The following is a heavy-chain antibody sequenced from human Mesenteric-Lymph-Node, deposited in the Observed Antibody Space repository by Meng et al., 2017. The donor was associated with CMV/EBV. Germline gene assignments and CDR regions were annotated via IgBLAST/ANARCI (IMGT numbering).Heavy chain of an antibody. J-gene: IGHJ4*02. D-gene: IGHD3-3*01. CDR1: GYTFTGYY. CDR3: ARSPGTISGGY. CDR2: INPHSGDT. Sequence: CKASGYTFTGYYIHWVRQAPGQGLEWMGRINPHSGDTNFAQRFQGRVTMTRDTTISTAYMELSSLRSEDTAVYYCARSPGTISGGYWGQGTLVTVSS. V-gene: IGHV1-2*06.